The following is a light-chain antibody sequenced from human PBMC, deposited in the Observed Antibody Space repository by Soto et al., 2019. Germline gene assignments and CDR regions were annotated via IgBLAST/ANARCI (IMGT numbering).Light chain of an antibody. V-gene: IGKV3-15*01. J-gene: IGKJ1*01. Sequence: EIVMTQSPATLSVSPGERATLSCRASQSVSSNLAWYQQXXXXXPRLLIYGASTRATGIPARFSGSGSGTEFTLTISSLQSEDFAVYHCQQYNNWPPWTFGQGTKVEIK. CDR3: QQYNNWPPWT. CDR1: QSVSSN. CDR2: GAS.